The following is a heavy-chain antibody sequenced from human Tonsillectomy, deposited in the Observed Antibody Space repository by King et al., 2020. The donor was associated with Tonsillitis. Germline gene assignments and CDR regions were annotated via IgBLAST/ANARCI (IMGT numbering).Heavy chain of an antibody. CDR2: ISSSSSYT. D-gene: IGHD6-13*01. V-gene: IGHV3-11*05. J-gene: IGHJ6*03. Sequence: VQLVESGGGLVKPGGSLRLSCAASGFTFSDYYMSWIRQAPGKGLEWVSYISSSSSYTNYADSVKGRFTISRDNTKNSLYLQMNSLRAEDTAVYYCAREAGAKTYSSSWYRDYYYYMDVWGNGTTVTVSS. CDR1: GFTFSDYY. CDR3: AREAGAKTYSSSWYRDYYYYMDV.